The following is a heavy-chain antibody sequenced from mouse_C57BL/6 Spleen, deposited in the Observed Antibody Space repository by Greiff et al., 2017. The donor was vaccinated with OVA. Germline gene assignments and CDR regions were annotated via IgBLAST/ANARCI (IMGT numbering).Heavy chain of an antibody. CDR2: IRSGGST. D-gene: IGHD6-1*01. Sequence: VMLVESGPGLVQPSQSLSITCTVSGFSLTSYGVHWVRQSPGKGLEWLGVIRSGGSTAYNAAFISRLSISKDNSKSQVFFKMNSLQADDTDIYDCDRNDPSDDYFDYWGQGTTLTVSS. V-gene: IGHV2-2*01. CDR1: GFSLTSYG. J-gene: IGHJ2*01. CDR3: DRNDPSDDYFDY.